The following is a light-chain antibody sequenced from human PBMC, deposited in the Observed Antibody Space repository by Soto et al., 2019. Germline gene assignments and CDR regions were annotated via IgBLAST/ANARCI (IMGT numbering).Light chain of an antibody. J-gene: IGKJ2*01. CDR2: GPS. CDR3: QQYGSSPYT. V-gene: IGKV3-20*01. CDR1: QSVSSNY. Sequence: EIVLTQSPGTLSLSPGERATLSCRASQSVSSNYLAWYQQKPGQAPKLLIYGPSSRAPGIPDRFSGSGSGTDFILTISRLEPEDFAVYYCQQYGSSPYTFGQGTNLDIE.